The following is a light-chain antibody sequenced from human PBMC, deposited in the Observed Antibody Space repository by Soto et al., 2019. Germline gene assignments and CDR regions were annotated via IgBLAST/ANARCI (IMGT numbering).Light chain of an antibody. CDR2: QVT. Sequence: QSALTQPASVSGSPGQSITISCTGTSSDVGNYNYVSWYQETPGKAPRLIIYQVTNRPSGVSNRFSGSKSGNTASLTISGLQADDEADYYCTSYAGSSNVFGTGTKLTVL. V-gene: IGLV2-14*01. CDR1: SSDVGNYNY. CDR3: TSYAGSSNV. J-gene: IGLJ1*01.